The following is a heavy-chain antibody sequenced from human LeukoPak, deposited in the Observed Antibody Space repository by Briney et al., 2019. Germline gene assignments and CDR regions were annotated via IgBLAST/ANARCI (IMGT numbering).Heavy chain of an antibody. D-gene: IGHD2-2*01. Sequence: SETLSLTCTVSGGSISSSSYYWRWIRQPPGKGLEWIGNICYSGSTYSNPSLKSRVTISVDTSKNQFSLRLSSVTAADTAVYYCARRGRSCSTSSCYSFDYWGQGTLVTVSS. J-gene: IGHJ4*02. CDR1: GGSISSSSYY. CDR3: ARRGRSCSTSSCYSFDY. CDR2: ICYSGST. V-gene: IGHV4-39*01.